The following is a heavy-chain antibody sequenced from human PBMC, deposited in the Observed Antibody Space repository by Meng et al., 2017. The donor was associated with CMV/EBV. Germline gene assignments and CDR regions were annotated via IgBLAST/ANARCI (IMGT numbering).Heavy chain of an antibody. J-gene: IGHJ4*02. CDR1: GFHFSSYA. Sequence: CAASGFHFSSYAMHWVRQAPGKGLEWVAVISYDGSNKYYADSVKGRFTISRDNSKNTLYLQMNSLRAEDTAVYYCARSTSGSYYEFDYWGQGTLVTVSS. CDR3: ARSTSGSYYEFDY. CDR2: ISYDGSNK. V-gene: IGHV3-30*04. D-gene: IGHD1-26*01.